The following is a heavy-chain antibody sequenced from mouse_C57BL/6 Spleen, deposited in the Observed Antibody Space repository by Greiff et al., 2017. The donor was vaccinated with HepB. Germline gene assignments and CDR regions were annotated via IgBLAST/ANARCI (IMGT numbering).Heavy chain of an antibody. Sequence: VKLMESGAELARPGASVKLSCKASGYTFTSYGISWVKQRTGQGLEWIGEIYPRSGNTYYNEKFKGKATLTADKSSSTAYMELRSLTSEDSAVYFCARFITTVEGDFDYWGQGTTLTVSS. CDR3: ARFITTVEGDFDY. D-gene: IGHD1-1*01. CDR2: IYPRSGNT. V-gene: IGHV1-81*01. J-gene: IGHJ2*01. CDR1: GYTFTSYG.